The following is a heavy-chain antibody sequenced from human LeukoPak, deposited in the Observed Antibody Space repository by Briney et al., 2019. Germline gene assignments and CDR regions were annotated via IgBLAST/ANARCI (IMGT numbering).Heavy chain of an antibody. D-gene: IGHD7-27*01. Sequence: PGGSLRLSCAASGFTFSSYAMSWVRQAPGKGLEWVSVIIGSGGSTFYADSVKGRFTISRDNYMNMLYLQMNSLKVEDAAVYFCAGDAFDIWGQGTMVTVSS. CDR3: AGDAFDI. J-gene: IGHJ3*02. CDR2: IIGSGGST. CDR1: GFTFSSYA. V-gene: IGHV3-23*01.